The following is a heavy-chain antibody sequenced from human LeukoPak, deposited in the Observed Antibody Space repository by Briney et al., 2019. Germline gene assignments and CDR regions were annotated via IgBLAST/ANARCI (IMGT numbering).Heavy chain of an antibody. V-gene: IGHV1-2*04. CDR2: INPNSGGT. D-gene: IGHD3-10*01. CDR3: ARAATYYYGSGSLDFDY. J-gene: IGHJ4*02. Sequence: GASVKVSCKASGYTFTGYYMHWVRQAPGQGLEWMGWINPNSGGTNYAQKFQGWVTMTRDTSISTAYMELSRLRSDDTAVYYCARAATYYYGSGSLDFDYWGQGTLVTVSS. CDR1: GYTFTGYY.